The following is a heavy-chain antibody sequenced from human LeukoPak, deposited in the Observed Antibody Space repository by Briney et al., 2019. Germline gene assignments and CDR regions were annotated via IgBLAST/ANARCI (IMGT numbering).Heavy chain of an antibody. CDR2: IRNTATT. CDR3: ATSKPRNRLDY. D-gene: IGHD1-14*01. CDR1: RVTLSDAP. J-gene: IGHJ4*02. Sequence: QTGGSLRLSSADPRVTLSDAPICSGCQAPGKGLEWIGRIRNTATTEYAASVTGRSTIPRDDSKNSVYMQMNSMKTEDTAVYYCATSKPRNRLDYWGQGTLLTVSS. V-gene: IGHV3-72*01.